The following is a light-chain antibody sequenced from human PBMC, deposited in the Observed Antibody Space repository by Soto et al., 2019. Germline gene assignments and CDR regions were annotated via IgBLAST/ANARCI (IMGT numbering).Light chain of an antibody. J-gene: IGKJ4*01. CDR1: QSVSSN. CDR2: GTS. V-gene: IGKV3-15*01. CDR3: QQSHSSPLS. Sequence: EIVMTQSPATLSVSPGERATLSCRASQSVSSNLAWYQQKPGQSPRLLIYGTSTRATGIPARFSGSGSGTEFTLTISSLQSEDFAFYYCQQSHSSPLSFGGGTKVEFK.